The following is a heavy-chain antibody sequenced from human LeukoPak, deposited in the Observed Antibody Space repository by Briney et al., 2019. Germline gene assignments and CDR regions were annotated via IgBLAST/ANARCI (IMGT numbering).Heavy chain of an antibody. J-gene: IGHJ4*02. CDR2: INTDGSST. D-gene: IGHD2-15*01. CDR3: GRDVRDCSGGSCYGVDY. Sequence: GGSLRISCAASGFTFSSYWMHWVRQAPGMGLVWVSRINTDGSSTSYADSVKGRFTISRDNAKNTLYLQMNSLRAEDTAVYYCGRDVRDCSGGSCYGVDYWGQGTLVTVSS. CDR1: GFTFSSYW. V-gene: IGHV3-74*01.